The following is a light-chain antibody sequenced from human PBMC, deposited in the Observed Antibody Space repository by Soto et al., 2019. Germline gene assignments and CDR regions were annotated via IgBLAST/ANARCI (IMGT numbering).Light chain of an antibody. CDR1: QSLGTY. J-gene: IGKJ1*01. Sequence: DIQMTQSPSSPSASVGDRVTITCRASQSLGTYLNWYQHKPGKAPKIIIYAASFLQPGVPSGFSGSGSGTEFTLTISSLQPEDFATYYCQQSYSTPWTFGQGTKVEVK. V-gene: IGKV1-39*01. CDR3: QQSYSTPWT. CDR2: AAS.